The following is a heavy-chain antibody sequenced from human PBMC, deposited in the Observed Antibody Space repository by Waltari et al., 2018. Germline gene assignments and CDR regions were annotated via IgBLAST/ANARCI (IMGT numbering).Heavy chain of an antibody. CDR3: ARWQQDYYGMDV. Sequence: QLQLQESGPGLVKPSETLSLPCTVSGGSLRRSSSYWGWIRQPPGKGLEWIGSIYYSGSTYYNPSLKSRVTISVDTSKNQFSLKLSSVTAADTAVYYCARWQQDYYGMDVWGQGTTVTVSS. V-gene: IGHV4-39*01. CDR1: GGSLRRSSSY. CDR2: IYYSGST. J-gene: IGHJ6*02. D-gene: IGHD6-13*01.